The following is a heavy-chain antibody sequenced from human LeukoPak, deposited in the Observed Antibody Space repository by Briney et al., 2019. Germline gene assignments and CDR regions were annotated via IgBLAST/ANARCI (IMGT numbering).Heavy chain of an antibody. CDR1: GFTFSGYE. V-gene: IGHV3-48*03. CDR3: ARDLYYYGSATYVPGLPDY. J-gene: IGHJ4*02. CDR2: ICGRGVTT. Sequence: GGSLRLSCGASGFTFSGYEMNWVRQAPGKGLEWIAYICGRGVTTYFADSLKGLFTISRDDAKNLLSLQMNTLSAEATAVYYCARDLYYYGSATYVPGLPDYWGQGTLVTVSS. D-gene: IGHD3-10*01.